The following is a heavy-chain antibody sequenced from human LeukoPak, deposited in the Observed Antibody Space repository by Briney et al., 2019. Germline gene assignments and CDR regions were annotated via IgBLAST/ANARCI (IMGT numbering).Heavy chain of an antibody. CDR2: INPNSGGT. D-gene: IGHD1-1*01. V-gene: IGHV1-2*02. CDR3: ARDLGRNWNDVFLDYGMDV. CDR1: GYTFTGYY. Sequence: ASVKVSCKASGYTFTGYYMHWVRQAPGQGLEWMGWINPNSGGTRYAQKFQGRVTMTRDTSISTAYMELSRLRSDVTAVYYCARDLGRNWNDVFLDYGMDVWGQGTTVTVSS. J-gene: IGHJ6*02.